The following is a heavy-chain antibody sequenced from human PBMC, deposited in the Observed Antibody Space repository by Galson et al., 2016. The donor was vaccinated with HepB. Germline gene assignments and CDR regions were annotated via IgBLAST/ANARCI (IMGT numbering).Heavy chain of an antibody. V-gene: IGHV3-23*01. Sequence: SLRLSCAASGFTFGSYAMTWVRQAPGKGLEWVSGIGGSGGSINYADSVKGRFTISRDNPKNTLYLQMNSLRAEDTAGYYCAEGPTGYYYYGMDIWGQGTTVTVSS. CDR3: AEGPTGYYYYGMDI. J-gene: IGHJ6*02. D-gene: IGHD1-14*01. CDR2: IGGSGGSI. CDR1: GFTFGSYA.